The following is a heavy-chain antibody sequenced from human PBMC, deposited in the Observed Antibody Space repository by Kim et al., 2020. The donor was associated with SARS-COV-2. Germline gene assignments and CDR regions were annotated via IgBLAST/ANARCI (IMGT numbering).Heavy chain of an antibody. J-gene: IGHJ3*02. Sequence: TNNTTTLKSRVTRSVDTSKHQFSLQLSSVAAADTAVYYCARLGSGRAFDIWGQGTMVTVSS. D-gene: IGHD7-27*01. V-gene: IGHV4-59*12. CDR2: T. CDR3: ARLGSGRAFDI.